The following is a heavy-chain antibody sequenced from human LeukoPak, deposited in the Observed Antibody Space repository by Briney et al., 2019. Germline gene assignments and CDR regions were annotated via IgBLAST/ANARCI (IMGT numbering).Heavy chain of an antibody. D-gene: IGHD2-15*01. CDR2: IYPGDSDT. CDR1: GYSFTIYW. Sequence: GESLKTSCKGSGYSFTIYWIGWVRQMPGKGLEWMGIIYPGDSDTRYSPSFQGQVTISADKSISTAYLQWSSLKASDTAMYYCARLGGACSGGRCYSNYWGQGTPVTVSS. CDR3: ARLGGACSGGRCYSNY. J-gene: IGHJ4*02. V-gene: IGHV5-51*01.